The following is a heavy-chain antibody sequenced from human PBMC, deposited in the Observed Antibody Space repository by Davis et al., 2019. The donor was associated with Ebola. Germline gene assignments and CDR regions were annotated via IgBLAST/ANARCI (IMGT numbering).Heavy chain of an antibody. CDR2: INQDGSEP. Sequence: GESLKISCAASGFTFSSYWMGWVRQAPGQGLEWVANINQDGSEPKYVDSVKGRFTISRDNAKNSLYLQMNSLRAEDTALYYCAKEGQRLHLGELSLYRTGHFDYWGQGTLVTVSS. V-gene: IGHV3-7*03. CDR3: AKEGQRLHLGELSLYRTGHFDY. D-gene: IGHD3-16*02. J-gene: IGHJ4*02. CDR1: GFTFSSYW.